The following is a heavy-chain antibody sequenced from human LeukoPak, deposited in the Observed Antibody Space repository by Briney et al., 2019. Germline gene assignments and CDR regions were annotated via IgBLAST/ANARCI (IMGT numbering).Heavy chain of an antibody. Sequence: ASVKVSCKASGYTFTSYGISWVRQAPGQWLEWMGWISAYNGNTNYAQKLQGRVTMTTDTSTSTAYMELRSLRSDDTAVYYCARTSTSFYYYYGMDVWGQGTTVTVSS. V-gene: IGHV1-18*01. CDR1: GYTFTSYG. CDR2: ISAYNGNT. CDR3: ARTSTSFYYYYGMDV. J-gene: IGHJ6*02. D-gene: IGHD2-2*01.